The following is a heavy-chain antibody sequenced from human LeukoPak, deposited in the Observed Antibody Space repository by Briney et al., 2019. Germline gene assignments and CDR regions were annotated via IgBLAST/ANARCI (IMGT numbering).Heavy chain of an antibody. Sequence: GGSLRLSCAASGFTFSSYSMNWVRQAPGKGLEWVSSISSSSSYIYYADSVKGRFTISRDNAKNSLYLQMNSLRAEDTAVYYCARDNPPGIAAAGMKYAFDIWGQGTMVTVSS. CDR2: ISSSSSYI. CDR3: ARDNPPGIAAAGMKYAFDI. CDR1: GFTFSSYS. V-gene: IGHV3-21*01. D-gene: IGHD6-13*01. J-gene: IGHJ3*02.